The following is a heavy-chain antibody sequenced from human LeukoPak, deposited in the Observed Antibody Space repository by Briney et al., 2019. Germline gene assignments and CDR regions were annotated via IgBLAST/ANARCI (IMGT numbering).Heavy chain of an antibody. Sequence: GGSLRLSCAASGFAFSTSDMNWIRQTPGKGLEWVSSISSGSTYIYYADSLKGRFTVSRDNAKSSLSLQMNSLRVEDTAVYYSAYLADYDFWSGSSGIDYWGQGTLVTVSA. CDR2: ISSGSTYI. J-gene: IGHJ4*02. CDR1: GFAFSTSD. V-gene: IGHV3-21*01. CDR3: AYLADYDFWSGSSGIDY. D-gene: IGHD3-3*01.